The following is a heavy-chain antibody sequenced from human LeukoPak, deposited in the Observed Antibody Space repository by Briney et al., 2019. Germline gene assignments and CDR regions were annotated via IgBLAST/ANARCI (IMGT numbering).Heavy chain of an antibody. D-gene: IGHD3-3*01. CDR2: IIPIFGTA. CDR1: GGTFSSYA. CDR3: ARTPPHFGVVTNYYYYYMDV. J-gene: IGHJ6*03. V-gene: IGHV1-69*13. Sequence: SVKVSCKASGGTFSSYAISWVRQAPGQGLEWMGGIIPIFGTANYAQKFQGRVTITADESTSTAYMELSSLRSEDTAVYYCARTPPHFGVVTNYYYYYMDVWGKGTTVTVSS.